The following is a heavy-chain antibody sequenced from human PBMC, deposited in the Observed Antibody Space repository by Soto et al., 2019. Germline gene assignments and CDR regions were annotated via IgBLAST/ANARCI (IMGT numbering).Heavy chain of an antibody. CDR3: AKSYCASNNCLSDF. CDR2: ISYDGNNE. Sequence: GGSLRLSCAASGFTFSNYGMHWVRQAPGKGLEWVAVISYDGNNEYYADFVRGRFTISRDNSRNTLYLRMNSLRADDTAVYYCAKSYCASNNCLSDFRGQGTLVTVSS. CDR1: GFTFSNYG. D-gene: IGHD3-10*01. V-gene: IGHV3-30*18. J-gene: IGHJ4*02.